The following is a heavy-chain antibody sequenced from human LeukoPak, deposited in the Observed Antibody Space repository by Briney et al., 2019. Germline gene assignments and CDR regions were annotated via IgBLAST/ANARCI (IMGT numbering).Heavy chain of an antibody. Sequence: GGSLRLXCAASGFTFSDYYMSWSRQAPGKGLEWVSYISSSGSTIYYADSVKGRFTISRDNAKNSLYLQMNSLRAEDTAVYYCARSLLPLLFDPWGQGTLVTVSS. D-gene: IGHD1-26*01. CDR2: ISSSGSTI. V-gene: IGHV3-11*04. J-gene: IGHJ5*02. CDR1: GFTFSDYY. CDR3: ARSLLPLLFDP.